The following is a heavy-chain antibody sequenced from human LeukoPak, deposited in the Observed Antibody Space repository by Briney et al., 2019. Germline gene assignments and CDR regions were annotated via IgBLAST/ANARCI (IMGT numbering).Heavy chain of an antibody. J-gene: IGHJ4*02. Sequence: SETLSLTRTVSGDSITSSAYYWGWIRQPPGKGLEWIGSIYNSGYNYYNPSLKSRVTISVDTSKNQFSLKLSSVTAADTAVYYCARPYANWGQGILVTVSS. CDR3: ARPYAN. CDR2: IYNSGYN. V-gene: IGHV4-39*01. CDR1: GDSITSSAYY.